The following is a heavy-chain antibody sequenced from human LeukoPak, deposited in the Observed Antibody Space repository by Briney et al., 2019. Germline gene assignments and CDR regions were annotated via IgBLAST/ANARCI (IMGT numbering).Heavy chain of an antibody. D-gene: IGHD4-11*01. V-gene: IGHV4-34*01. CDR3: ARGRDDYTDYNWFEP. CDR2: INHSAYT. J-gene: IGHJ5*02. CDR1: GLSFSGYY. Sequence: SQTLSLTCAVSGLSFSGYYWSWIRQSPEEGQEWIGEINHSAYTNFNPSLKSRVTISLDTSKTQFSLKLLSATAADTAVYYCARGRDDYTDYNWFEPWGQGTLVTVSS.